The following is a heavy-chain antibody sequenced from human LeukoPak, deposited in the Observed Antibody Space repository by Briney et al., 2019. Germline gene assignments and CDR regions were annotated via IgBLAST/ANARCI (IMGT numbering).Heavy chain of an antibody. J-gene: IGHJ4*02. CDR1: GFSFSSYD. Sequence: GSLRLSCAASGFSFSSYDMHWVRQVTGKYLEWVSAIGTTGDTYYPGSVKGRFTISRENAKNSLYLQMNSLRAGDTAVYYCARAVAAARGVNYFDYWGQGTLVTVSS. CDR3: ARAVAAARGVNYFDY. CDR2: IGTTGDT. V-gene: IGHV3-13*01. D-gene: IGHD3-10*01.